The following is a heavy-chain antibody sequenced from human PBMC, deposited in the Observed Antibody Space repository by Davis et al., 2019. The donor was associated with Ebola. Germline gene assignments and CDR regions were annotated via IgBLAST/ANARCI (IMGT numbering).Heavy chain of an antibody. CDR2: ISYDGSNK. D-gene: IGHD3-10*01. CDR3: ARSKFTIPYYFDY. J-gene: IGHJ4*02. Sequence: PGGSLRLSCAASGFTFNNYAMSWVRQAPGKGLEWVAVISYDGSNKYYADSVKGRFTISRDNSKNTLYLQMNSLRAEDTAVYYCARSKFTIPYYFDYWGQGTLVTVSS. V-gene: IGHV3-30-3*01. CDR1: GFTFNNYA.